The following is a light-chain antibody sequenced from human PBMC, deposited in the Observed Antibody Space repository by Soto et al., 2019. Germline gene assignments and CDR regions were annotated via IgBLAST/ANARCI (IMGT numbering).Light chain of an antibody. V-gene: IGKV3-11*01. CDR2: DAS. CDR1: QSVSSY. CDR3: QQPGSWT. J-gene: IGKJ1*01. Sequence: EIVLTQSPATLSLSPGERATLSCRASQSVSSYLAWYQQKPGQAPRLLIYDASNRATGIPARFSGSGSGTDFPLTISSLEPEDFAVYYCQQPGSWTFGQGTKVEIK.